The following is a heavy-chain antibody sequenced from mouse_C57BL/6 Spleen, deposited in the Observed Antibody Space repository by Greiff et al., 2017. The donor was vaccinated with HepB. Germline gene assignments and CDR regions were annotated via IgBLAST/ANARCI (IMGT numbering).Heavy chain of an antibody. J-gene: IGHJ2*01. CDR1: GYTFTSYD. Sequence: VKLVESGPELVKPGASVKLSCKASGYTFTSYDINWVKQRPGQGLEWIGWIYPRDGSTKYNEKFKGKATLTVDTSSSTAYMELHSLTSEDSAVYFCARSGYGSSSLFDYWGQGTTLTVSS. CDR3: ARSGYGSSSLFDY. CDR2: IYPRDGST. D-gene: IGHD1-1*01. V-gene: IGHV1-85*01.